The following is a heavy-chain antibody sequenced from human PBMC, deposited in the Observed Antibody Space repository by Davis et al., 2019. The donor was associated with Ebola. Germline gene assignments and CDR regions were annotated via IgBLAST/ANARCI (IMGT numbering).Heavy chain of an antibody. D-gene: IGHD2-2*01. CDR1: GGSISSYY. V-gene: IGHV4-59*01. J-gene: IGHJ4*02. CDR3: ARGVDGTNDY. CDR2: IYYSGST. Sequence: PSETLSLTCTVSGGSISSYYWSWIRQPPGKGLEWIGYIYYSGSTNYNPPLKSRVTISVDTSKNQFTLKLSAVTAADTAVYYCARGVDGTNDYWGQGTLVTVSS.